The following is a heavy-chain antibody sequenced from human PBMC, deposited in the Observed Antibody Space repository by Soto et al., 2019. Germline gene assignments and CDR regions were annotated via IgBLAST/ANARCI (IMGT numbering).Heavy chain of an antibody. Sequence: QVQVVQSRAEVKKPGASVKVSCKASGYTFTDYDINWVRQASGQGLEYMGWMSPESGNTGYAPRFQGRVTMTRNTSISTAYMELSSLRSEDTAVYYCEVTTGYWGQGTKVTVSS. J-gene: IGHJ4*02. D-gene: IGHD1-1*01. CDR2: MSPESGNT. V-gene: IGHV1-8*01. CDR3: EVTTGY. CDR1: GYTFTDYD.